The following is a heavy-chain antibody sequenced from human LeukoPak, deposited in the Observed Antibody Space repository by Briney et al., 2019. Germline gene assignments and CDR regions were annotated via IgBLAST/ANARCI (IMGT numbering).Heavy chain of an antibody. Sequence: GGSLRLSCAASGFTVCSNYMSWVRQAPGKGLEWVSVIYSGGSTYYADSVKGRFTISRDNSKNTLYLQMNSLRAEDTAVYYCAGSGSYGQYYFDYWGQGTLVTVSS. V-gene: IGHV3-53*01. D-gene: IGHD1-26*01. CDR1: GFTVCSNY. J-gene: IGHJ4*02. CDR2: IYSGGST. CDR3: AGSGSYGQYYFDY.